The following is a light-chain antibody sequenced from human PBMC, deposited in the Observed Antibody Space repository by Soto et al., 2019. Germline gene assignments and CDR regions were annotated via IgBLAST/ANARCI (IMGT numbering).Light chain of an antibody. CDR3: QQSYSTPKT. J-gene: IGKJ1*01. Sequence: DIQMTQSPCSLSASVGDRVTITCQAGQGISHYLNWYQQKPGKAPKPLIYDASNLETGVPSRFSGSGSGTDFTLTISSLQPEDFATYYCQQSYSTPKTFGQGTKVDIK. V-gene: IGKV1-39*01. CDR1: QGISHY. CDR2: DAS.